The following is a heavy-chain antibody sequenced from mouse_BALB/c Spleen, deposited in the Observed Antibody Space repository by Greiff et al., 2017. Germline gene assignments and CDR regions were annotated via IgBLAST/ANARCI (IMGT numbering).Heavy chain of an antibody. Sequence: QVQLQQPGAELVRPGASVKLSCKASGYTFTSYWINWVKQRPGQGLEWIGNIYPSDSYTNYNQKFKDKATLTVDKSSSTAYMQLSSPTSEDSAVYYCTRDGTGAMDYWGQGTSVTVSS. CDR1: GYTFTSYW. CDR2: IYPSDSYT. J-gene: IGHJ4*01. V-gene: IGHV1-69*02. CDR3: TRDGTGAMDY. D-gene: IGHD4-1*01.